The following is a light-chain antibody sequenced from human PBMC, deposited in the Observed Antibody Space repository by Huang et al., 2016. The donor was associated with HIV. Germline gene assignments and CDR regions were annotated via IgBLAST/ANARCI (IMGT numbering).Light chain of an antibody. CDR3: QQYNKWPPIT. V-gene: IGKV3-15*01. CDR2: DAS. J-gene: IGKJ5*01. CDR1: ESITRN. Sequence: EIVMTQSPATLSVSPGERVTLSCRATESITRNLAWYQQNSGQPPRLLMYDASTRATGIPARFSGSGSGTEFTLTIDSLQSGDFAIYYCQQYNKWPPITFGQGTRLDIK.